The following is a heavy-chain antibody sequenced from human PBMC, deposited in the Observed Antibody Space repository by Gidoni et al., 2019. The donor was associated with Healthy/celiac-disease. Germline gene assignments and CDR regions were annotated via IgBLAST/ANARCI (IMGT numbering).Heavy chain of an antibody. V-gene: IGHV4-38-2*02. Sequence: QVQLQESGPGLVKPSETLSLTCTVSGYSISSGYYWGWIRQPPGKGLEWIGSIYHSGSTYYNPSLKSRVTISVDTSKNQFSLKLSSVTAADTAVYYCARGLGYCSSTSCSIYRYWFDPWGQGTLVTVSS. J-gene: IGHJ5*02. CDR3: ARGLGYCSSTSCSIYRYWFDP. CDR1: GYSISSGYY. D-gene: IGHD2-2*01. CDR2: IYHSGST.